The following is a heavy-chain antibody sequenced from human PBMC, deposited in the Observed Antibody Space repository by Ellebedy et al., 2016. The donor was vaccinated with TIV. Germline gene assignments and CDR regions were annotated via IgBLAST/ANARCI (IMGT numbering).Heavy chain of an antibody. CDR3: ARDGVGLIDLDS. J-gene: IGHJ4*02. CDR1: GFILSNYW. Sequence: GESLKISXAASGFILSNYWMHWVRHVPGKGLVWVSHIRGDGISTSYADSVKGRFTISRDNAKNTMYLQMNSLRAEDTAVYYCARDGVGLIDLDSWGQGTLVTVSS. CDR2: IRGDGIST. V-gene: IGHV3-74*01. D-gene: IGHD3-3*01.